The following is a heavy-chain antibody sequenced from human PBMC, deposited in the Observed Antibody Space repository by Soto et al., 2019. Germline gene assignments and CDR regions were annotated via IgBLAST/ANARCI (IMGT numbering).Heavy chain of an antibody. CDR3: APLTVSLSGPYGIHV. CDR1: GYSVSSSDYY. V-gene: IGHV4-39*01. D-gene: IGHD3-3*01. Sequence: SETLSLTCSVSGYSVSSSDYYWAWTRQPPGKGLEWIGSMFYSGLTYYNPSLKSRVTLSVDTSKNQVSVSLNSVTAADTAVYYCAPLTVSLSGPYGIHVWGQGTTVTVSS. J-gene: IGHJ6*02. CDR2: MFYSGLT.